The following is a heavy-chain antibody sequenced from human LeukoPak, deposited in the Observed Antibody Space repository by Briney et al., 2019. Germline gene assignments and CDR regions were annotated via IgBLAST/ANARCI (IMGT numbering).Heavy chain of an antibody. CDR1: GDSVSSNSAA. Sequence: SQTLSLTCAISGDSVSSNSAAWNWTRQSPSRGLEWLGRTYYRSEWYNDYAVSVKSRITINPDTSKNQFSLQLNSVTPEDTAVYYCARGRWLPDLDFWGQGTLVTVSS. CDR2: TYYRSEWYN. CDR3: ARGRWLPDLDF. J-gene: IGHJ4*02. D-gene: IGHD5-12*01. V-gene: IGHV6-1*01.